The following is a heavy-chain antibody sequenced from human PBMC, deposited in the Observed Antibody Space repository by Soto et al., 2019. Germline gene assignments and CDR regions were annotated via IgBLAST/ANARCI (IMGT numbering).Heavy chain of an antibody. J-gene: IGHJ4*02. CDR1: GFAFSNYG. D-gene: IGHD2-2*01. V-gene: IGHV3-21*01. Sequence: GGSLRLSCTVSGFAFSNYGINWVRQAPGKGLEWVSSISKSDYTYYSDSVKGRFTISRDNAKNSVSLQMNTLRVEDTAVYYCAREDSIIIPAVSDFWGQGTLVTVSS. CDR2: ISKSDYT. CDR3: AREDSIIIPAVSDF.